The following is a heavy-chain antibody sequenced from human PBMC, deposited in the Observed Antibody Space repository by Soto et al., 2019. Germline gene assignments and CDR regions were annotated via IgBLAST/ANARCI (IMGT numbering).Heavy chain of an antibody. J-gene: IGHJ5*02. CDR3: VKDLAASGLFDP. Sequence: QLLESGGGLAQPGESLTLSCAASGFMFSGYAMSWVRQAPGKGLEGVSAVSNSGTSSSYADSVKGRFTISRDNSTNTLHLQMSGLGAEDTALYYCVKDLAASGLFDPWGQGTLVIVSS. CDR2: VSNSGTSS. CDR1: GFMFSGYA. D-gene: IGHD3-22*01. V-gene: IGHV3-23*01.